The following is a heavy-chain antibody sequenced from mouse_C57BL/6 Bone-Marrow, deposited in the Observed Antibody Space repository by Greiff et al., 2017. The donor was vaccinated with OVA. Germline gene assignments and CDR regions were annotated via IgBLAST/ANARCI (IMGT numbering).Heavy chain of an antibody. CDR3: ERYFWDFDD. CDR1: GYTFTSYW. CDR2: IDPSDSYT. J-gene: IGHJ2*01. Sequence: VQLQESGAELVRPGASVKLSCKASGYTFTSYWMHWVKQRPGQGLEWIGTIDPSDSYTNYTDKFKGTATLTGDTSSITAYLQLSSLTAEDSAVYDGERYFWDFDDWGTGTTLTVSS. V-gene: IGHV1-59*01.